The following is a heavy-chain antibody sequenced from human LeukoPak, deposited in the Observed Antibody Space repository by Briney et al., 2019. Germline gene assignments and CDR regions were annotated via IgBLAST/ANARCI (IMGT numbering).Heavy chain of an antibody. CDR2: VRYDSSNK. Sequence: PGGSLRLSCAASGFTFSGYGMHWVRQAPGKGLEWVAFVRYDSSNKYYADSVKGRFTVSRDNSKNTLDLQMSSLRAEDTAVYYCAKVSRDNSYYYMDIWGKGTTVTVSS. J-gene: IGHJ6*03. V-gene: IGHV3-30*02. D-gene: IGHD2-21*01. CDR1: GFTFSGYG. CDR3: AKVSRDNSYYYMDI.